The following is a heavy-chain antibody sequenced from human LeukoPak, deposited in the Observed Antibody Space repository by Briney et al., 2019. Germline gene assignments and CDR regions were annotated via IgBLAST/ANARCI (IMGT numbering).Heavy chain of an antibody. J-gene: IGHJ4*02. Sequence: GGSLRLSCAASGFTFRDYAINWVRQAPGKGLEWVSSISAAGGATYYADSVKGRFAISRVNSKNVVYLQMNSLRPDDTAVYYCAKSDYYDSSGHPSSFEYWGQGTLVTVSS. CDR3: AKSDYYDSSGHPSSFEY. V-gene: IGHV3-23*01. CDR1: GFTFRDYA. CDR2: ISAAGGAT. D-gene: IGHD3-22*01.